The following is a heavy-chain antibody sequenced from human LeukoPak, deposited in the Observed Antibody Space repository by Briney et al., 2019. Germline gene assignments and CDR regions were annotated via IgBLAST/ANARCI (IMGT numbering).Heavy chain of an antibody. Sequence: GGSPRLSCAASGFTFSSYGMTWLRQAPGKGLEWVSAIAGSGITTYYADSVKGRFTISRDNSENTLYLQMNSLRAEDTAVYHCAKTSGFFDYWGQGTLVAVSS. CDR2: IAGSGITT. V-gene: IGHV3-23*01. CDR1: GFTFSSYG. D-gene: IGHD7-27*01. J-gene: IGHJ4*02. CDR3: AKTSGFFDY.